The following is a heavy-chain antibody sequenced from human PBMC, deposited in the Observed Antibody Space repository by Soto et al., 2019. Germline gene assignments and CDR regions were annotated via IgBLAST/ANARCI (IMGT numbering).Heavy chain of an antibody. CDR2: INPSGGST. J-gene: IGHJ5*02. CDR1: GCTFISYH. Sequence: VASVEVSCRASGCTFISYHIHWVRQAPGQGLEWMGIINPSGGSTTYAQKFQGRVTMTRDTSTSTVYMELSSLRSEDTAVYYCARDPGANWFDPWGQGTLVTVSS. CDR3: ARDPGANWFDP. V-gene: IGHV1-46*01.